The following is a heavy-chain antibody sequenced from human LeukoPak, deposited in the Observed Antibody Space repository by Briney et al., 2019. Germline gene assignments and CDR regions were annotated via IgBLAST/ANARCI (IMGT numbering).Heavy chain of an antibody. Sequence: GGSLRLSCAASGFSFSTYWMSWVRQAPGKGLEWVANIKEDGSETYYVDSLRGRFTISRDNVKNSLYLQINSLRAEDTAVYYCGRDSFETDIDYWGQGTLVTVSS. V-gene: IGHV3-7*01. CDR1: GFSFSTYW. D-gene: IGHD1-14*01. CDR2: IKEDGSET. J-gene: IGHJ4*02. CDR3: GRDSFETDIDY.